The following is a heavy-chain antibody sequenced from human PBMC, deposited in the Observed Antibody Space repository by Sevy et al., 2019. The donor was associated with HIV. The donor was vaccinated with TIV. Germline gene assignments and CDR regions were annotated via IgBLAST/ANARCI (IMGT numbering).Heavy chain of an antibody. D-gene: IGHD1-26*01. Sequence: SETLSLTCTVSGGSISSGGYYWSWIRQHPGKGLEWIGYIYYSGSTYYNPSLKSRVTISVDTSKNQFSLKLSSVTAADTAVYYCRAGSYYPYDFDYWGQGTLVTVSS. CDR3: RAGSYYPYDFDY. CDR2: IYYSGST. J-gene: IGHJ4*02. V-gene: IGHV4-31*03. CDR1: GGSISSGGYY.